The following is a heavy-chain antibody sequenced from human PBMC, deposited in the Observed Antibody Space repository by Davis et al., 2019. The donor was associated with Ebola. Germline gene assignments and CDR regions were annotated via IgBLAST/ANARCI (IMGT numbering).Heavy chain of an antibody. Sequence: GESLKISCAASGFVFSDFSMNWVRQAPGKGLEWITYITKGSDAIHYGDSVKGRFTVSRDNAKNSVFLQMSSLRDEDSAVYYCARDRFFAFDFWSQGVHVSVSS. CDR1: GFVFSDFS. CDR2: ITKGSDAI. D-gene: IGHD3/OR15-3a*01. J-gene: IGHJ4*02. V-gene: IGHV3-48*02. CDR3: ARDRFFAFDF.